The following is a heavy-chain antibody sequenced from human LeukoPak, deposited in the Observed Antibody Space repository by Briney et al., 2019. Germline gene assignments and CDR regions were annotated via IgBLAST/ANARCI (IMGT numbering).Heavy chain of an antibody. V-gene: IGHV6-1*01. CDR1: GDSVSSNSGT. CDR3: ARGISLNC. Sequence: SQTLSLTCAISGDSVSSNSGTWNWIRQSPSGGLEWLGRTYQRSKWYKDYAVSVKGRITIDADTSKNLFSLRLNSVTPEDTAVYFCARGISLNCWGQGILVTVSS. CDR2: TYQRSKWYK. J-gene: IGHJ4*02.